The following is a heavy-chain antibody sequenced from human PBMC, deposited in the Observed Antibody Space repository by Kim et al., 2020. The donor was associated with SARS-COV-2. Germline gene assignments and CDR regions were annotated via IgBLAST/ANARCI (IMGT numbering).Heavy chain of an antibody. Sequence: GGSLRHSCAASGFTFSSYSMNWVRQAPGKGLEWVSYISSSSSSNTIYYADSVRGRFTISRDNAKNSLYLQMNSLRDEDTAVYYCAREGSEYSYGTFDYWGQGTLVTVSS. CDR2: ISSSSSSNTI. CDR3: AREGSEYSYGTFDY. CDR1: GFTFSSYS. D-gene: IGHD5-18*01. V-gene: IGHV3-48*02. J-gene: IGHJ4*02.